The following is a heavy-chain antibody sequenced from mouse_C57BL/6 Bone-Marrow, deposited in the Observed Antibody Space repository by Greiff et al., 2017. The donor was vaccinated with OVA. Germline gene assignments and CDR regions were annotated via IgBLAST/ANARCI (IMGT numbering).Heavy chain of an antibody. Sequence: VQLQQSGPELVKPGASVKISCKASGYTFTDYYMNWVKQSHGKSLEWIGDINPNNGGTSYNQKFKGKATLTVDKSSSTAYMELRSLTSEDSAVYYCARGSGTGVAYWGQGTLVTVSA. CDR3: ARGSGTGVAY. D-gene: IGHD4-1*01. J-gene: IGHJ3*01. CDR2: INPNNGGT. V-gene: IGHV1-26*01. CDR1: GYTFTDYY.